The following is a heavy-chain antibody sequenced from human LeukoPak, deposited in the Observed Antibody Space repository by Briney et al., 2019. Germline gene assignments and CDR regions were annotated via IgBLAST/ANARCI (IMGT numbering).Heavy chain of an antibody. CDR3: ARGGYSYDRRNFGY. D-gene: IGHD5-18*01. CDR1: VFTFISYS. Sequence: PGGSLRLSCAASVFTFISYSMNWVRQAPGKGLEWVSSISSSSSYIYYADSVKGRFTISRDNAKNSLYLQMNSLRAEDTAGYYCARGGYSYDRRNFGYWGQGTLVTVSS. J-gene: IGHJ4*02. CDR2: ISSSSSYI. V-gene: IGHV3-21*01.